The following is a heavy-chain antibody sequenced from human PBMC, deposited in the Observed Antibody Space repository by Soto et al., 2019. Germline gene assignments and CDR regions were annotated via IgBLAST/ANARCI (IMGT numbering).Heavy chain of an antibody. J-gene: IGHJ6*02. Sequence: SVTLSLTCAVSGGSTSSSNWWSWVRQPPGKGLEWIGEIYHSGSTNYNPSLKSRVTISVDKSKNQFSLKLSSVTAADTAVYYCAAASRNYYYYYGMDVWGQGTTVT. D-gene: IGHD6-13*01. CDR1: GGSTSSSNW. CDR3: AAASRNYYYYYGMDV. V-gene: IGHV4-4*02. CDR2: IYHSGST.